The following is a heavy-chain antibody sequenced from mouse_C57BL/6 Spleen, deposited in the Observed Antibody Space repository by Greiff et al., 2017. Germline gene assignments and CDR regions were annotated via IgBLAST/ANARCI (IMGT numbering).Heavy chain of an antibody. D-gene: IGHD1-1*01. J-gene: IGHJ4*01. CDR2: ISGGGGNT. V-gene: IGHV5-9*01. CDR1: GFTFSSYT. CDR3: ARQGDYGSRRAMDY. Sequence: EVKLMESGGGLVKPGGSLKLSCAASGFTFSSYTMSWVRQTPEKRLEWVATISGGGGNTYYPDSVKGRVTISRDNAKNTLYLQMSSLRSEDTALYYCARQGDYGSRRAMDYWGQGTSVTVSS.